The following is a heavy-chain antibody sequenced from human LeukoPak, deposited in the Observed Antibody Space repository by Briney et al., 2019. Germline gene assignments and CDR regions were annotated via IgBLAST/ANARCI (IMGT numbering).Heavy chain of an antibody. CDR1: GFTVSSNY. V-gene: IGHV3-53*05. CDR3: ATVSSDVMGYYDY. D-gene: IGHD3-10*01. Sequence: GGSLRLSCAASGFTVSSNYMSWVRQAPGKGLEWVSVIYSGGSTYYADSVKGRFTISRDNSKNTLYLQMNSLRAEDTAVYYCATVSSDVMGYYDYWGQGTLVTVSS. J-gene: IGHJ4*02. CDR2: IYSGGST.